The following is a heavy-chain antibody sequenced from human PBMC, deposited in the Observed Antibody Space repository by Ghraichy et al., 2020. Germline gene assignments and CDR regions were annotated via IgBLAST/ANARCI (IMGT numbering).Heavy chain of an antibody. CDR1: GFTFSKFS. D-gene: IGHD2-8*01. J-gene: IGHJ6*02. CDR3: ARIIVLSDYYYGMDV. CDR2: ISNSGSDK. Sequence: GGSLRLSCVASGFTFSKFSMNWVRLAPGKGLEWVSHISNSGSDKYNTDSVKGRFTSSRDNAKNSLFLQMNSLRDEDTGVYYCARIIVLSDYYYGMDVWGQGTTVIVSS. V-gene: IGHV3-48*02.